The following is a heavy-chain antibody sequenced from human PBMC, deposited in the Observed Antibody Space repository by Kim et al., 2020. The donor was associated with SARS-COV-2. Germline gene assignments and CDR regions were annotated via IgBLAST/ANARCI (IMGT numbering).Heavy chain of an antibody. J-gene: IGHJ5*02. Sequence: GGSLRLSCAASGFTFSNYAMSWVRQAPGKGLEWVSYISDSGSKIYYADSVRGRFTISRDNSKNTLYLQMNNLRAEDTAVYHCVFVVRALTSWGQGTQVTVSS. CDR2: ISDSGSKI. CDR1: GFTFSNYA. CDR3: VFVVRALTS. V-gene: IGHV3-23*01. D-gene: IGHD2-21*01.